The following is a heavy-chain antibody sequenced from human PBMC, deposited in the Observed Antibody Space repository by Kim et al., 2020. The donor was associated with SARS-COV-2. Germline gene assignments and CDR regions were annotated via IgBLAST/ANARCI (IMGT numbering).Heavy chain of an antibody. D-gene: IGHD3-9*01. CDR1: GYTFTSYG. V-gene: IGHV1-18*01. J-gene: IGHJ6*02. Sequence: ASVKVSCKASGYTFTSYGISWVRQAPGQGLEWMGWISAYNGNTNYAQKLQGRVTMTTDTSTSTAYMELRSLRSDDTAVYYCARGNYDILTGYYGPGMDVWGQGTTVTVSS. CDR3: ARGNYDILTGYYGPGMDV. CDR2: ISAYNGNT.